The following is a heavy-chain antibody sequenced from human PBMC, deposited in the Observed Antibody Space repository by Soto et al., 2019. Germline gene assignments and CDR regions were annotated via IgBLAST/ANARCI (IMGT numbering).Heavy chain of an antibody. J-gene: IGHJ4*02. Sequence: PAGSLRLSCAASGFTFSSYAMSWVRQAPGKGLEWVSAISGSGGSTYYADSVKGRFTISRDNSKNTLYLQMNSLRAEDTAVYYCAKLPSHLWFGSIDYWGQGTLVTVSS. D-gene: IGHD3-10*01. CDR3: AKLPSHLWFGSIDY. V-gene: IGHV3-23*01. CDR1: GFTFSSYA. CDR2: ISGSGGST.